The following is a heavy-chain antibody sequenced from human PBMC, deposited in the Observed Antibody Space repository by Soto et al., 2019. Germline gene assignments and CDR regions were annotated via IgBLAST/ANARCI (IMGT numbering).Heavy chain of an antibody. CDR2: IYYSGST. D-gene: IGHD1-7*01. CDR1: GGSISSGDYY. Sequence: PSETLSLTCTVSGGSISSGDYYWSWIRQPPGKGLEWIGYIYYSGSTYYNPSLKSRVTISVDTSKNQFSLKLSSVTAADTAVYYCARDEKVTGTTLSWFDPWGQGTLVTSPQ. J-gene: IGHJ5*02. V-gene: IGHV4-30-4*01. CDR3: ARDEKVTGTTLSWFDP.